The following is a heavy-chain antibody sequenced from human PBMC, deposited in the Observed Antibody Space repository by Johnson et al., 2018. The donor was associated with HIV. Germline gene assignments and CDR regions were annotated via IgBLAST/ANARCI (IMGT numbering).Heavy chain of an antibody. D-gene: IGHD2-15*01. CDR1: GFTVSSNY. Sequence: VQLVESGGGLVQPGGSLRLSCAVSGFTVSSNYMSWVRQAPGKGLEWVSVIGTAGDTYYPGSVKGRFTISRENAKNSLYLQMNSLRAGDTAVYYCAREGYCSGGSCYSNAFDIWGQGTMVTVSS. V-gene: IGHV3-13*01. J-gene: IGHJ3*02. CDR3: AREGYCSGGSCYSNAFDI. CDR2: IGTAGDT.